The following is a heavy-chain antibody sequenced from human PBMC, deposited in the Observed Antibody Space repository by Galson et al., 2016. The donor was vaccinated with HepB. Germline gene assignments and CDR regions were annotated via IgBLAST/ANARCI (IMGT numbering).Heavy chain of an antibody. V-gene: IGHV3-9*01. CDR2: ISWTSHMP. Sequence: SLRLSCAGLGFSFEDYVMNWVRQAPGKGLEWVSGISWTSHMPGYADSVKGPFTISRANPKKSLNLQMNSLRVEDTGWYYCATARARGDYTGYLAETDSWGQGALVTVSS. CDR3: ATARARGDYTGYLAETDS. D-gene: IGHD5-12*01. CDR1: GFSFEDYV. J-gene: IGHJ5*01.